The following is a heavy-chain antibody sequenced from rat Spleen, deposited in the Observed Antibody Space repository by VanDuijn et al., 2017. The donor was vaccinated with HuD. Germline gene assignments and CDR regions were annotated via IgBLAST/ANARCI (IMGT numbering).Heavy chain of an antibody. D-gene: IGHD1-4*01. V-gene: IGHV2S8*01. Sequence: QVQLKESGPDLVQPAQTLSLTCTVSGFSLTSYGVSWVRQPPGKGLEWIAGISSGGNTYHNSVLKSRLSISRDTSKSQVFLKMDSLQTEDTATYYCARFEDPGIFDYWGQGVMVTVSS. CDR3: ARFEDPGIFDY. CDR1: GFSLTSYG. CDR2: ISSGGNT. J-gene: IGHJ2*01.